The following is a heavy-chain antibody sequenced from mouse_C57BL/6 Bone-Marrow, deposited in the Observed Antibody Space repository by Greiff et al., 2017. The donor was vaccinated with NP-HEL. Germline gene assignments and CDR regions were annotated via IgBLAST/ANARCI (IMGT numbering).Heavy chain of an antibody. CDR1: GYTFTSYW. V-gene: IGHV1-64*01. Sequence: VQLQQPGAELVKPGASVKLSCKASGYTFTSYWMHWVKQRPGQGLEWIGMIHPNSGSTNYNEKFKSKATLTVDKSSSPAYMQLSSLTSEDSAVYYCARGGYSVHWCFDVWGTGTTVTVSS. J-gene: IGHJ1*03. CDR2: IHPNSGST. D-gene: IGHD2-3*01. CDR3: ARGGYSVHWCFDV.